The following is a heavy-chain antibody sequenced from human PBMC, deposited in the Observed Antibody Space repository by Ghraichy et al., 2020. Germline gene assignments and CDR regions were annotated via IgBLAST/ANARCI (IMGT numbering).Heavy chain of an antibody. J-gene: IGHJ4*02. CDR3: ARAKKRYCSSTSCWGGYDY. CDR1: GGSFSGYY. D-gene: IGHD2-2*01. CDR2: INHSGST. Sequence: SETLSLTCAVYGGSFSGYYWSWIRQPPGKGLEWIGEINHSGSTNYNPSLKSRVIISVDTSKNQFSLKLSSVTAADTAVYYCARAKKRYCSSTSCWGGYDYWGQGTLVTVSS. V-gene: IGHV4-34*01.